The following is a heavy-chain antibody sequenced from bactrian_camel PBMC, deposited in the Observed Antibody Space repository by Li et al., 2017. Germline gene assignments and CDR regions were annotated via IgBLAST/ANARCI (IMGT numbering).Heavy chain of an antibody. J-gene: IGHJ4*01. CDR1: GYTYDTYC. CDR3: AAGELIMCTAFAVASFPM. Sequence: VQRVESGGGSVQAGGSLRLSCAARGYTYDTYCMGWFRRPPGKEREGIAVIDSDGDTAYAESMKDRFTISVDNAKNTLDLQMDNLQPEDTATYYCAAGELIMCTAFAVASFPMRGQGTQVTVS. CDR2: IDSDGDT. D-gene: IGHD4*01. V-gene: IGHV3S26*01.